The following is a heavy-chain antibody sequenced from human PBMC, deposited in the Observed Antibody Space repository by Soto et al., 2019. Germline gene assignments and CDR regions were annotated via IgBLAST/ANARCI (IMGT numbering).Heavy chain of an antibody. CDR2: FYYSGST. J-gene: IGHJ6*02. CDR1: GRSISSGSYS. D-gene: IGHD2-2*01. V-gene: IGHV4-39*01. CDR3: ARLHGYCIITSCAGRAEMDA. Sequence: SGTPSLTCTVYGRSISSGSYSWGWIRQPPGKGPEWIGTFYYSGSTYYNPSLKSRVTISVDTSKNQFFLKLSSVTAADTAVYYCARLHGYCIITSCAGRAEMDAWGQGTTVTISS.